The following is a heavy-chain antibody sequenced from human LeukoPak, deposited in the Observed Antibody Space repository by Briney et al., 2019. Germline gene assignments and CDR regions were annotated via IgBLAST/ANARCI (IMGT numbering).Heavy chain of an antibody. CDR2: LNPNSGGT. Sequence: ASVKVSCKSSGYTFTDYYLRWVRQAPGQGLEWMGCLNPNSGGTDYAQKSQGRVTMTRDTSISTAYMELSSLTSDDTAIYYCARGRTPAGGRVLDGYWGQGTLVTVSS. J-gene: IGHJ4*02. D-gene: IGHD6-13*01. CDR3: ARGRTPAGGRVLDGY. V-gene: IGHV1-2*02. CDR1: GYTFTDYY.